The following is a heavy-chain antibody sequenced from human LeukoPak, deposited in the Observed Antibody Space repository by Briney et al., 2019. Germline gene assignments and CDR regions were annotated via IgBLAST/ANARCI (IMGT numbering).Heavy chain of an antibody. J-gene: IGHJ6*02. CDR3: ARDPLRSYYDSSGYYYELNYYYYGMDV. V-gene: IGHV3-33*08. D-gene: IGHD3-22*01. CDR2: IWYDGSNK. Sequence: PGGSLRLSCAASGFTFSSYGMPWVRQAPGKGLEWVAVIWYDGSNKYYADSVKGRFTISRDNSKNTLYLQMNSLRAEDTAVYYCARDPLRSYYDSSGYYYELNYYYYGMDVWGQGTTVTVSS. CDR1: GFTFSSYG.